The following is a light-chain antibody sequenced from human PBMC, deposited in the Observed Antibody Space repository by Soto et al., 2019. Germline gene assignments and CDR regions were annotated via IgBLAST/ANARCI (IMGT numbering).Light chain of an antibody. J-gene: IGKJ4*01. V-gene: IGKV1-9*01. CDR3: QQVNSYPLT. CDR2: AAS. CDR1: QGISSY. Sequence: DIPLTQSPSFLSASVGDRVTITCRASQGISSYLAWYQQKPGKAPKLLIYAASTLQSGVPSRFSGSESGTEFTLTISSLQPEDFATYYCQQVNSYPLTFGGGTKVEIK.